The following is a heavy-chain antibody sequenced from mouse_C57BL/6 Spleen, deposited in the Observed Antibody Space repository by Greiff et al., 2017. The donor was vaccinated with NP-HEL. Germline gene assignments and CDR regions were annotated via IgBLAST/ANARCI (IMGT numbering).Heavy chain of an antibody. D-gene: IGHD1-1*01. CDR3: ARYYYGSSHGDSPLDY. V-gene: IGHV1-69*01. Sequence: QVQLQQSGAELVMPGASVKLSCKASGYTFTSYWMHWVKQRPGQGLEWIGEIDPSDSYTNYNQKFKGKSTLTVDKSSSTAYMQLSSLTSEDSAVYYCARYYYGSSHGDSPLDYWGQGTTLTVSS. J-gene: IGHJ2*01. CDR1: GYTFTSYW. CDR2: IDPSDSYT.